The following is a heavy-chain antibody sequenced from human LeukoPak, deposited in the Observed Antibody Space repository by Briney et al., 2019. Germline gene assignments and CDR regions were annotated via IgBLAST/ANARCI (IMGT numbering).Heavy chain of an antibody. CDR1: GASISIGSYY. Sequence: PSQTLSPTCTVSGASISIGSYYWTWIRQPGGKGLEWIGGIFTSGSTNYNPSIKTRATQTIETSTNQFSPKLSSVPARHTTAYYCARDYYYSSGYYHVNWFDPWGEGTLVTVSS. J-gene: IGHJ5*02. CDR3: ARDYYYSSGYYHVNWFDP. CDR2: IFTSGST. D-gene: IGHD3-22*01. V-gene: IGHV4-61*02.